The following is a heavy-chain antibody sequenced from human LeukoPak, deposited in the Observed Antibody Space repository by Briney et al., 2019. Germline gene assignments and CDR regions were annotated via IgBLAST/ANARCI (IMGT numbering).Heavy chain of an antibody. V-gene: IGHV3-9*01. CDR1: GFKFDDYA. CDR2: ISWSSNHM. Sequence: PGGSLRLSCAASGFKFDDYAMHWVRQVPGKGLEWVSGISWSSNHMEYADSVRGRFTISRDNAKGSVYLQMNSLRPDDTASYYCARSVVVVAATATHFDLWGRGTPVIVSS. CDR3: ARSVVVVAATATHFDL. J-gene: IGHJ2*01. D-gene: IGHD2-15*01.